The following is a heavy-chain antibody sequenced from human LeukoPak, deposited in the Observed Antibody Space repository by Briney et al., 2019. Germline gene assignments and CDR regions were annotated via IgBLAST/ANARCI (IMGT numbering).Heavy chain of an antibody. Sequence: PGGSLRLSCAASGFTVSSNYMSWVRQAPGKGLEWVSVIYSGGSTYYADSVKGRFTISRDNSKNTLYLQMNSLRAEDTAVYSCAKNYDTSGYYRPFDYWGQGTLVTVSS. CDR2: IYSGGST. J-gene: IGHJ4*02. CDR3: AKNYDTSGYYRPFDY. D-gene: IGHD3-22*01. CDR1: GFTVSSNY. V-gene: IGHV3-53*01.